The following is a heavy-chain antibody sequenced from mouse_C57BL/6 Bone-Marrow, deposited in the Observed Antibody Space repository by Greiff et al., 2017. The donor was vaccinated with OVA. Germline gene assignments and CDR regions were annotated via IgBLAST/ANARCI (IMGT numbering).Heavy chain of an antibody. V-gene: IGHV1-63*01. D-gene: IGHD3-2*02. CDR3: ARQLRLEGYAMDY. CDR1: GYTFTNYW. J-gene: IGHJ4*01. Sequence: QVQLKQSGAELVRPGTSVKMSCKASGYTFTNYWIGWAKQRPGHGLEWIGDIYPGGGYTNYNEKFKGKATLTADKSSSTAYMQFSSLTSEDSAIYYCARQLRLEGYAMDYWGQGTSVTVSS. CDR2: IYPGGGYT.